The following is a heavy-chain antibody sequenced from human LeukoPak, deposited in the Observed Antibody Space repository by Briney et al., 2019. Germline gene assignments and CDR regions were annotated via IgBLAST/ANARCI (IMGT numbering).Heavy chain of an antibody. CDR2: INPNSGGT. V-gene: IGHV1-2*02. CDR3: ARVGYDILTGYYTTFDY. Sequence: ASVKVSCKASGYTFTGYYMHWVRQAPGQGLEWMGWINPNSGGTNYAQKFQGRVTMTRDTSISTAYMELSRLRSDDTAVYYCARVGYDILTGYYTTFDYWGQGTLVTVSS. J-gene: IGHJ4*02. CDR1: GYTFTGYY. D-gene: IGHD3-9*01.